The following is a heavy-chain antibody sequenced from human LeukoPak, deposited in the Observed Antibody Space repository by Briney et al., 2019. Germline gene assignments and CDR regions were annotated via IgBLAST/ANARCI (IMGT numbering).Heavy chain of an antibody. CDR1: GFTFRGYV. J-gene: IGHJ4*02. V-gene: IGHV3-33*07. CDR3: ARDSGLQW. CDR2: IWYDGSNK. D-gene: IGHD3-3*01. Sequence: VGALRDSCADPGFTFRGYVMYRGRPALGTGLEWVAVIWYDGSNKHYADSVKGRFTISRDNSKNTLYLQMNSLRAEDTAVYYCARDSGLQWWGQGTLVTVSS.